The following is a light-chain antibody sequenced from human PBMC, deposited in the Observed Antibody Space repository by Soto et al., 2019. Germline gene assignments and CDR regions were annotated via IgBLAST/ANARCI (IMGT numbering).Light chain of an antibody. J-gene: IGLJ1*01. V-gene: IGLV2-14*01. CDR3: SSYTYSSTLYV. CDR2: DVN. CDR1: SSDVGGYSY. Sequence: QSALTQPASVSGSPGQSITISCTGTSSDVGGYSYVSWYQQHPGKAPKLMIYDVNNRPSGVSNRFSGSKSGNTASLTISGLQAEDEDDYYCSSYTYSSTLYVFGTGTKLTVL.